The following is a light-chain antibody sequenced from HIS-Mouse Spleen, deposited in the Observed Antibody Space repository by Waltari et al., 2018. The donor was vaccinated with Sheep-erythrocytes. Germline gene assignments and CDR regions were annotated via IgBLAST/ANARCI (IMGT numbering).Light chain of an antibody. CDR2: QDS. CDR3: QAWDSSTAWV. V-gene: IGLV3-1*01. J-gene: IGLJ3*02. CDR1: KLGDKY. Sequence: YELTQPPSVSVSPGQTASITCSGDKLGDKYACWYQQKPGQSPVLVIYQDSKRPSGIPERFSGSNSGNTATLTISGTQAMDEADYYCQAWDSSTAWVFGGGTK.